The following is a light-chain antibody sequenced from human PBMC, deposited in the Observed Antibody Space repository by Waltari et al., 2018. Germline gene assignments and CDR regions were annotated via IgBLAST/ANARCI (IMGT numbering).Light chain of an antibody. V-gene: IGKV3-15*01. CDR3: QKYNNWPQT. CDR2: DAS. Sequence: EIVMTQSPATLSVSPGDRATLPCRASQSISSNLAWYQHRPGQAPRPLIYDASTRPTGIPARFSGSGSGKEFTLTIRSLQSEDFALYYCQKYNNWPQTFGQGTKVEIE. J-gene: IGKJ1*01. CDR1: QSISSN.